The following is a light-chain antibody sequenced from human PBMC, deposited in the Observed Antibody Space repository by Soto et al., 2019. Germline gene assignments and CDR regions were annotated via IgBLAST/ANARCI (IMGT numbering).Light chain of an antibody. J-gene: IGKJ2*01. Sequence: DIVMTQSPLSLPVTPGEPASISCRSSQTLLHSNGFNYLDWYLQKPGQSPQLLIYLGSNRAPGVPDKFSGTGSGPDFTLKISRVEAEDVGVYYCMQALQTQNTFAQGTKLEIK. V-gene: IGKV2-28*01. CDR2: LGS. CDR3: MQALQTQNT. CDR1: QTLLHSNGFNY.